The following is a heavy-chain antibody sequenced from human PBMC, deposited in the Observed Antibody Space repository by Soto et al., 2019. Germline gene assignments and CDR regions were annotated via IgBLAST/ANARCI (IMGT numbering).Heavy chain of an antibody. Sequence: GGSLRLSCAASGFTFDDYAMHWVRQAPGKGLEWVSGISWNSGSIGYADSVKGRFTISRDNAKNSLYLQMNSLRAEDTALYYCAKGSIHYGSGSWVVVYNTHDAFDIWGQGTMVTVSS. CDR3: AKGSIHYGSGSWVVVYNTHDAFDI. V-gene: IGHV3-9*01. CDR2: ISWNSGSI. J-gene: IGHJ3*02. D-gene: IGHD3-10*01. CDR1: GFTFDDYA.